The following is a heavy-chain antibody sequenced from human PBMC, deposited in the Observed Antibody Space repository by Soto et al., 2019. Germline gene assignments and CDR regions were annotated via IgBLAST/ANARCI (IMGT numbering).Heavy chain of an antibody. CDR3: TTEEVGAPQRRFGDV. D-gene: IGHD1-26*01. CDR1: GFTFSNAW. J-gene: IGHJ6*02. V-gene: IGHV3-15*07. Sequence: EVQLVESGGGLVKPGGSLRLSCAASGFTFSNAWMNWVRQAPGKGLEWVGRIKSKTDGGTTDYAAPVKGRFTISRDDSKNTLYLQMNSLKTEDTAVYYCTTEEVGAPQRRFGDVWGQGTTVTVSS. CDR2: IKSKTDGGTT.